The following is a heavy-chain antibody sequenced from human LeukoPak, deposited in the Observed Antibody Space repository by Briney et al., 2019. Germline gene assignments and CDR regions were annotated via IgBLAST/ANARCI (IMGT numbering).Heavy chain of an antibody. J-gene: IGHJ5*02. CDR2: IIPIFGTA. CDR1: GGTFSSYA. Sequence: GASVKVSCKASGGTFSSYAISWVRQAPGQGLEWMGGIIPIFGTANYAQKFQGRVTITTDESTSTAYMELSRLRSDDTAVYYCARAPRYSENLVDPWGQGTLVTVSS. D-gene: IGHD1-26*01. V-gene: IGHV1-69*05. CDR3: ARAPRYSENLVDP.